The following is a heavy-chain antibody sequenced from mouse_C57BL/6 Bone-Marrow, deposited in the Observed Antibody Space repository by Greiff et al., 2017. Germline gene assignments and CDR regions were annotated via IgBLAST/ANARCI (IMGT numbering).Heavy chain of an antibody. Sequence: VQGVESDAELVKPGASVKISCKVSGYTFTDHTIHWMKQRPEQGLEWIGYIYPRDGSTKYNEKFKGKATLTADKSSSTAYMQLNSLTSEDSAVYFCAKRPHYYGPDYWGQGTTLTVSS. CDR1: GYTFTDHT. CDR2: IYPRDGST. J-gene: IGHJ2*01. D-gene: IGHD1-1*01. V-gene: IGHV1-78*01. CDR3: AKRPHYYGPDY.